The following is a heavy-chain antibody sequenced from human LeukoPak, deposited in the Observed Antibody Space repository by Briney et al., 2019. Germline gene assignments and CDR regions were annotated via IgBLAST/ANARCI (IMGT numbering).Heavy chain of an antibody. J-gene: IGHJ5*02. CDR3: ARDAYDDSSES. V-gene: IGHV3-7*01. CDR2: LNPGGSHK. D-gene: IGHD3-3*01. Sequence: GGSLRLSCAASGFTFNSYWMTWVRQAPGKGLEWVANLNPGGSHKFYADSVKGRFTISRDNAENSVFLQMNSLRAEDTAFYYCARDAYDDSSESWGQGTLVTVSS. CDR1: GFTFNSYW.